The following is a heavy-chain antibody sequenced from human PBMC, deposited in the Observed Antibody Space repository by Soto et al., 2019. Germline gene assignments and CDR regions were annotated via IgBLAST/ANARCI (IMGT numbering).Heavy chain of an antibody. Sequence: QVQLQQWGAGLLKPSETLSLTCAVYGGSFSGYYWSWIRQPPGKGLEWIGEINHSGSTNYNPSLKSRVTISVDTSKNQCSRKLSSVPAAGTAVYYCARGGADYESSGYYQRNWFDPWGQGTLVTVSS. D-gene: IGHD3-22*01. J-gene: IGHJ5*02. CDR1: GGSFSGYY. CDR2: INHSGST. CDR3: ARGGADYESSGYYQRNWFDP. V-gene: IGHV4-34*01.